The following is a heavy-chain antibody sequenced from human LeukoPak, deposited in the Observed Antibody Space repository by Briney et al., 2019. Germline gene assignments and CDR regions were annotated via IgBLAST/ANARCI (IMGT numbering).Heavy chain of an antibody. J-gene: IGHJ4*02. CDR3: AAGYYYGSGSYSFDY. CDR1: GGFISSSSYY. CDR2: IYYSGNT. Sequence: SETLSLTCTVSGGFISSSSYYWGWIRQSPGKGLEWIGSIYYSGNTYYNPSLKSRVTISVDTSKNQFSLKLSSVTAADTAVYYCAAGYYYGSGSYSFDYWGQGTLVTVSS. V-gene: IGHV4-39*01. D-gene: IGHD3-10*01.